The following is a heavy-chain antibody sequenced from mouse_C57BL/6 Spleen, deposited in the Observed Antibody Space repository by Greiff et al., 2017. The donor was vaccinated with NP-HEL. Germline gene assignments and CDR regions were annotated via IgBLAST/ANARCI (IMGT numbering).Heavy chain of an antibody. V-gene: IGHV1-78*01. CDR1: GYTFTDHT. D-gene: IGHD1-1*01. Sequence: VQLQQSDAELVKPGASVKISCKASGYTFTDHTIHWMKQRPEQGLEWIGYIYPRDGSTKYNEKFKSKATLTADKSSSTAYMQLTSLPSEDSAVYFCARCYYGSVLCFDYWGQGTMVTVSS. J-gene: IGHJ3*01. CDR2: IYPRDGST. CDR3: ARCYYGSVLCFDY.